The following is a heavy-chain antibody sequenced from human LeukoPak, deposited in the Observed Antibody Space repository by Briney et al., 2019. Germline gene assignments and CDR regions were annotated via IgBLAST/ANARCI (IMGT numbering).Heavy chain of an antibody. V-gene: IGHV1-69*13. CDR2: IIPIFGTA. J-gene: IGHJ4*02. D-gene: IGHD5-12*01. CDR3: AAGQGGVYSGYDTNFDY. Sequence: ASVEVSCKASGGTFSSYAISWVRQAPGQGLEWMGGIIPIFGTANYAQKFQGRVTITADESTSTAYMELSSLRSEDTAVYYCAAGQGGVYSGYDTNFDYWGQGTLVTVSS. CDR1: GGTFSSYA.